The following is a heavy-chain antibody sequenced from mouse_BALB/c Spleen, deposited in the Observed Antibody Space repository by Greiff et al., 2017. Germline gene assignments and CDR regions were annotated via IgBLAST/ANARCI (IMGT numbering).Heavy chain of an antibody. D-gene: IGHD2-4*01. CDR2: IYPYNGGT. Sequence: VQLQQSGPELVKPGASVKISCKASGYTFTDYNMHWVKQSHGKSLEWIGYIYPYNGGTGYNQKFKSKATLTVDNSSSTAYMELRSLTSEDSAVYYCAREDDYDARGFAYWGQGTLVTVSA. CDR1: GYTFTDYN. CDR3: AREDDYDARGFAY. V-gene: IGHV1S29*02. J-gene: IGHJ3*01.